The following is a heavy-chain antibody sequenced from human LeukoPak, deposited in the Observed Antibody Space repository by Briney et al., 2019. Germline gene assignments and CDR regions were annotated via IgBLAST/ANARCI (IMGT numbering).Heavy chain of an antibody. CDR1: GFTFSSYA. CDR3: AEDGYYDSSGYSPTFVDY. Sequence: GGSLRLSCAASGFTFSSYAMSWVRQAPGKGLEWVSAISGSGGSTYYADSVKGRLTISRDNSKNTLYLQMNSLRAEDTAVYYCAEDGYYDSSGYSPTFVDYWGQGTLVTVSS. V-gene: IGHV3-23*01. J-gene: IGHJ4*02. D-gene: IGHD3-22*01. CDR2: ISGSGGST.